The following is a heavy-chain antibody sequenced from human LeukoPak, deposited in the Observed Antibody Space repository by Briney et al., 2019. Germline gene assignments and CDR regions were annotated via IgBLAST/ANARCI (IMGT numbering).Heavy chain of an antibody. CDR3: ARSSYYYGSGSWGNWFDP. Sequence: ASVKVSCKASGYTFTSYYMHWVRQAPGQGLERMGIINPSGGSTSYAQKFQGRVTMTRDTSTSTVYMELSSLRSEDTAVYYCARSSYYYGSGSWGNWFDPWGQGTLVTVSS. CDR1: GYTFTSYY. CDR2: INPSGGST. D-gene: IGHD3-10*01. J-gene: IGHJ5*02. V-gene: IGHV1-46*01.